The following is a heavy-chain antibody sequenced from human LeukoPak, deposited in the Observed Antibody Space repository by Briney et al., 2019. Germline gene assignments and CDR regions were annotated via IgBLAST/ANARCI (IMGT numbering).Heavy chain of an antibody. CDR3: AKAPVTSCRGAFCYPLDS. Sequence: PGGSLRLSCAVSGFPLSSYAMSWVRQAPGKGLEWVSATSSSDAGTYYADSVRGRFTISRDSSKNTLYLQMNNLRTEDAAIYYCAKAPVTSCRGAFCYPLDSWGQGTLVTVSS. CDR1: GFPLSSYA. CDR2: TSSSDAGT. J-gene: IGHJ4*02. V-gene: IGHV3-23*01. D-gene: IGHD2-15*01.